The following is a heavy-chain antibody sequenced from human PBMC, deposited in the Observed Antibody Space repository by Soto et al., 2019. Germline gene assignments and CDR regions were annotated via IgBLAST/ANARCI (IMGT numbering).Heavy chain of an antibody. CDR1: GFIFSSHG. D-gene: IGHD5-18*01. CDR2: IWSDGSKQ. CDR3: ARDPLWGTAMVLWYFDL. J-gene: IGHJ2*01. Sequence: GGSLRLSCVASGFIFSSHGFHWVRQAPGKGLDWVADIWSDGSKQFYAEAVKGRFTISRDDSKNTLYLQMNSLRAEDTAVYYCARDPLWGTAMVLWYFDLWGRGTLVTVSS. V-gene: IGHV3-33*01.